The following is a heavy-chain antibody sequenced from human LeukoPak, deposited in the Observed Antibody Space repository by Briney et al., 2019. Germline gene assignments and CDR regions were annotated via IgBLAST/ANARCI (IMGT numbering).Heavy chain of an antibody. V-gene: IGHV1-46*01. CDR1: GYTFTSYY. CDR3: AREPTAVGAFDI. Sequence: ASVKVSCKASGYTFTSYYMHWVRQAPGQGLEWMGIINPSGGGTSYAQKFQGRVTMTRDTSTSTVYMELSSLRSEDTAVYYCAREPTAVGAFDIWGQGTMVTVSS. CDR2: INPSGGGT. J-gene: IGHJ3*02. D-gene: IGHD2-21*02.